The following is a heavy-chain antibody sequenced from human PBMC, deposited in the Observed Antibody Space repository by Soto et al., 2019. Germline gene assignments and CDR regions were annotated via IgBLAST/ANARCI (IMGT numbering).Heavy chain of an antibody. CDR3: AKGLEQQLVSWFDP. CDR1: GFTFSSYG. Sequence: GGSLRLSCAASGFTFSSYGMHWVRQAPGKGLEWVAVISYDGSNKYYADSVKGRFTISRDNSKNTLYLQMNSLRAEDTAVYYCAKGLEQQLVSWFDPWGQGTLVNVSS. D-gene: IGHD6-13*01. CDR2: ISYDGSNK. J-gene: IGHJ5*02. V-gene: IGHV3-30*18.